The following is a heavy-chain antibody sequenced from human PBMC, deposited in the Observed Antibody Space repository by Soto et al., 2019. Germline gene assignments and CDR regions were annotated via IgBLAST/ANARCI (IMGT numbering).Heavy chain of an antibody. D-gene: IGHD3-16*01. CDR2: INPNSGGT. Sequence: QVQLVQSGAEVKKPGASVKVSCKASGYTFTAYYMHWLRQAPGQGPEWVGWINPNSGGTNYAQKFQGRVTMTRDTSISTAYMELRSLRSDDTAVYYCARDPIGGGAPYYCDYWGQGTQVSVSS. J-gene: IGHJ4*02. CDR1: GYTFTAYY. CDR3: ARDPIGGGAPYYCDY. V-gene: IGHV1-2*02.